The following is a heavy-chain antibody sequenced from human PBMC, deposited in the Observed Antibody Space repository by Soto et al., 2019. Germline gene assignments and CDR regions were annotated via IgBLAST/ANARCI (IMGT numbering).Heavy chain of an antibody. J-gene: IGHJ6*02. CDR1: GFTFTSYG. D-gene: IGHD3-16*01. Sequence: ASVKASSKAPGFTFTSYGLRWVRHEHGQGLEWMGWISAYNGNTNYAQKLQGRVTMTTDTSTSTAYMELRSLRSDDTAVYYCARVGGYYYYYYGMDVWVQGTTVTVSS. CDR2: ISAYNGNT. CDR3: ARVGGYYYYYYGMDV. V-gene: IGHV1-18*04.